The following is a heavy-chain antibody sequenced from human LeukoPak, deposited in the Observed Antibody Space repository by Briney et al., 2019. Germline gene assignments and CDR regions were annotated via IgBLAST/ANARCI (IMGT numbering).Heavy chain of an antibody. D-gene: IGHD3-22*01. CDR3: ARDAVWYYYDSSGYDHLDY. V-gene: IGHV3-49*03. Sequence: PGGSLRLSCTASGFTFGDYAMSWFRQAPGKGLEWVGFIRSKAYSGTTEYAASVKGRFTISRDDSKSIAYLQMNSLRAEDTAVYYCARDAVWYYYDSSGYDHLDYWGQGTLVTVSS. J-gene: IGHJ4*02. CDR1: GFTFGDYA. CDR2: IRSKAYSGTT.